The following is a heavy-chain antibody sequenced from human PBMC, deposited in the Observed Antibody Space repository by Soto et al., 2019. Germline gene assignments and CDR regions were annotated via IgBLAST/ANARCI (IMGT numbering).Heavy chain of an antibody. D-gene: IGHD3-22*01. CDR2: INPSGGST. Sequence: ASVKVSCKASGYTFTSYYMHWVRQAPGQGLEWMGIINPSGGSTSYAQKFQGRVTMTRDTSTSTVYMELSSLRSEDTAVYYCARGTYYYDSSGYYWTTEVYYFDYWGQGTLVTVSS. J-gene: IGHJ4*02. V-gene: IGHV1-46*01. CDR1: GYTFTSYY. CDR3: ARGTYYYDSSGYYWTTEVYYFDY.